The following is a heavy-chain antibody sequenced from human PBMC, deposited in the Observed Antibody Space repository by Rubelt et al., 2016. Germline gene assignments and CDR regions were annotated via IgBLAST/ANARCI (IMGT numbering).Heavy chain of an antibody. CDR3: ARGPGLLDY. CDR1: GDSVSSNSAT. D-gene: IGHD7-27*01. CDR2: TYYRSKWYS. Sequence: QIQLQQSGPGLVKPSQTLSLTCAISGDSVSSNSATWNWIRQSPSRGLEWLGRTYYRSKWYSASAVSMKSRLSINPDPSQNQFSLQLNSVTPEDTAVYYCARGPGLLDYWDQGTLVTVSS. V-gene: IGHV6-1*01. J-gene: IGHJ4*02.